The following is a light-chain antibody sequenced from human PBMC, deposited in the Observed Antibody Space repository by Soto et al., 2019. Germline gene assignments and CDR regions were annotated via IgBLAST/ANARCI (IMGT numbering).Light chain of an antibody. CDR2: EVT. CDR3: SSYTSSTTYV. V-gene: IGLV2-14*02. J-gene: IGLJ1*01. CDR1: SSDVVNDLL. Sequence: QSALTQPASVSGSPGQSITISCTGTSSDVVNDLLVSWYQQQPGKAPKLIIYEVTNRPSGVSNRFSGSKSGNTASLTISGLQAEDEADYYCSSYTSSTTYVFATVTKLTVL.